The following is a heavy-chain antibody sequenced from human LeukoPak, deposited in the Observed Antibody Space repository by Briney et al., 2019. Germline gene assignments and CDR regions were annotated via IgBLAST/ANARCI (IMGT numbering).Heavy chain of an antibody. J-gene: IGHJ4*02. CDR1: GYTFTSYA. CDR3: ARDNGWSGDYSSSH. CDR2: ISAYNGNT. V-gene: IGHV1-18*01. D-gene: IGHD6-13*01. Sequence: ASVEVSCKASGYTFTSYAMNWVRQAPGQGLEWMGWISAYNGNTNYAQKLQGRVTMTTDTSTSTAYMELRSLRSDGTAVYYCARDNGWSGDYSSSHWGQGTLVTVSS.